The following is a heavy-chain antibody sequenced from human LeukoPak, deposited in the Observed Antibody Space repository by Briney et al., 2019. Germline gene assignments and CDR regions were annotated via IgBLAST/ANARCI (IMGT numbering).Heavy chain of an antibody. D-gene: IGHD3-16*01. CDR1: GFTFSSYS. Sequence: GGSLRLSCAASGFTFSSYSMNWVRQAPGKGLEWVSSISSNSSYIYYADSVKGRFAISIDNAKNSLYLQMNSLRADVTAVYYCARDSRTFGGVMGDYWGQGTLVTVSS. CDR2: ISSNSSYI. J-gene: IGHJ4*02. V-gene: IGHV3-21*01. CDR3: ARDSRTFGGVMGDY.